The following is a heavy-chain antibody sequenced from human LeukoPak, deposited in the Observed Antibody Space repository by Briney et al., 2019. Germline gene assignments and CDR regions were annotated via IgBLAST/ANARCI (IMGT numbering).Heavy chain of an antibody. Sequence: GGSLRLSCAASGFTFSSYGMHWVRQAPGKGLEWVAVIWFDGSNKYYADSVKGRFTISRDNSKNTLYLQMNSLRAEDTAVYYCAKEKEDIVVVVAGLGGWFDPWGQGTLVTVSS. D-gene: IGHD2-15*01. CDR3: AKEKEDIVVVVAGLGGWFDP. V-gene: IGHV3-30*02. CDR1: GFTFSSYG. J-gene: IGHJ5*02. CDR2: IWFDGSNK.